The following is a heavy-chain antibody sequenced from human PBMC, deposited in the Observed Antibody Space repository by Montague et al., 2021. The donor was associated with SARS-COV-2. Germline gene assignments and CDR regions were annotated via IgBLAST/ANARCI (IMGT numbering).Heavy chain of an antibody. D-gene: IGHD3-16*01. CDR1: GGSISSSSYY. J-gene: IGHJ5*02. Sequence: SETLSLTCTVSGGSISSSSYYWGWIRQPPGKGLEWIGNIFYSGSTFYNPSLKSRVTISVDTSKNQFSLKLSPVTAADTAVYYCARDGGTVITFLGVGYLRGRLNWFDPWGQGTLVTVSS. V-gene: IGHV4-39*07. CDR3: ARDGGTVITFLGVGYLRGRLNWFDP. CDR2: IFYSGST.